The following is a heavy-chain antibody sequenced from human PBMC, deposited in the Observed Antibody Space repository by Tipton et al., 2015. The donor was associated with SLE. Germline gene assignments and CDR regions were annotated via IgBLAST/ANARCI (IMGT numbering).Heavy chain of an antibody. V-gene: IGHV4-39*07. CDR3: ARGYDSSGYPLTYFDY. CDR2: IYYSGST. J-gene: IGHJ4*02. Sequence: TLSLTCTVSGGSISSSSYYWGWIRQPPGKGLEWIGSIYYSGSTYYNPSLKSRVTISVDTSKNQFSLKLSSVTAADTAVYYCARGYDSSGYPLTYFDYWGQGTLVTVSS. D-gene: IGHD3-22*01. CDR1: GGSISSSSYY.